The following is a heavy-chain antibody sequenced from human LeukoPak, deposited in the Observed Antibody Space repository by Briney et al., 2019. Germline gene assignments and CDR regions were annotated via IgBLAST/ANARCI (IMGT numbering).Heavy chain of an antibody. D-gene: IGHD2-2*01. CDR1: GFTFSNFN. J-gene: IGHJ3*02. Sequence: GGSLRLSCAASGFTFSNFNMNWVRQAPGKGLEWISYISTSSSTISYADSVKGRFTISRDNAKNSLYLQMNSLRAEDTAVYYCARQRGYCSSTSCYGKTDDAFDIWGQGTMVTVSS. V-gene: IGHV3-48*04. CDR3: ARQRGYCSSTSCYGKTDDAFDI. CDR2: ISTSSSTI.